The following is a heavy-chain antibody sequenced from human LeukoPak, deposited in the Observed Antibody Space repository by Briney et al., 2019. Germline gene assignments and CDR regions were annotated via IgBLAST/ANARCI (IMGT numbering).Heavy chain of an antibody. CDR2: INPNSGGT. CDR1: GYTFTGYY. CDR3: ARSRRNYYGSGSLHHFDY. V-gene: IGHV1-2*02. Sequence: GASVKVSCKASGYTFTGYYVHWVRQAPGQGLEWMGWINPNSGGTNYAQKLKGRVTMTRDTSISTAYMELSRLRSDDTAVYYCARSRRNYYGSGSLHHFDYWGQGTLVTVSS. J-gene: IGHJ4*02. D-gene: IGHD3-10*01.